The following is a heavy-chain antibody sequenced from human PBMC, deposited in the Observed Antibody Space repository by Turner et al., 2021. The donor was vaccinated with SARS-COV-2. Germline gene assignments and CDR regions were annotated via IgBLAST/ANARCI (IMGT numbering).Heavy chain of an antibody. J-gene: IGHJ4*02. CDR1: GGSISSGGYY. CDR3: ARDYGGNSNYFDY. V-gene: IGHV4-31*03. CDR2: IYYSGST. Sequence: QVQLQESGPGLVKPSQTLSLTGTVSGGSISSGGYYWSWIRQHPGKGLEWIGYIYYSGSTYYNPSLKSRVTISVDTSKNQFSLKLSSVTAADTAVYYCARDYGGNSNYFDYWGQGTLVTVSS. D-gene: IGHD4-17*01.